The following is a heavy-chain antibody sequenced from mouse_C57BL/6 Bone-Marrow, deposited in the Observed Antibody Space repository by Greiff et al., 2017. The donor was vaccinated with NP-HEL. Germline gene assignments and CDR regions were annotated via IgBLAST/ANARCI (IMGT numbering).Heavy chain of an antibody. CDR3: VRHRGTTVVATDWYFDV. CDR1: GFSFNTYA. J-gene: IGHJ1*03. CDR2: IRSKSNNYAT. D-gene: IGHD1-1*01. Sequence: EVQLQQSGGGLVQPKGSLKLSCAASGFSFNTYAMNWVRQAPGKGLEWVARIRSKSNNYATYYADSVKDRFTISRDDSESMLYLQMNNLKTEDTAMYYCVRHRGTTVVATDWYFDVWGTGTTVTVSS. V-gene: IGHV10-1*01.